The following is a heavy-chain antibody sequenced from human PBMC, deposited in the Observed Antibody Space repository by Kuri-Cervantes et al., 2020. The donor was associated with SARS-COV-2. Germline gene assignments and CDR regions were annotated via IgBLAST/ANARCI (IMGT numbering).Heavy chain of an antibody. CDR3: ARAYCGGDCEFDY. Sequence: GGSLRLSCAASGFTFGSYVMNWVRQAPGKGLEWVSTISVSGGSTYYADSVKGRFTISRDGSENTLYLQMNSLRAEDTAVYYCARAYCGGDCEFDYWGQGTLVTVSS. J-gene: IGHJ4*02. D-gene: IGHD2-21*02. V-gene: IGHV3-23*01. CDR2: ISVSGGST. CDR1: GFTFGSYV.